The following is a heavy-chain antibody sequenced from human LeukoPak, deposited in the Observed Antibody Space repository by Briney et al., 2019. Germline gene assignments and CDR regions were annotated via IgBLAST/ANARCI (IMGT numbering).Heavy chain of an antibody. CDR1: GYTFSSYD. CDR3: ARGPYYYDSSGNQIDY. Sequence: ASVKVSCKASGYTFSSYDINWVRQATGQGLEWMGWMNPNSGNTGYAQKFQGRVTMTRNTSISTAYMELSSLRSEDTAVYYCARGPYYYDSSGNQIDYWGQGTLVTVSS. D-gene: IGHD3-22*01. CDR2: MNPNSGNT. V-gene: IGHV1-8*01. J-gene: IGHJ4*02.